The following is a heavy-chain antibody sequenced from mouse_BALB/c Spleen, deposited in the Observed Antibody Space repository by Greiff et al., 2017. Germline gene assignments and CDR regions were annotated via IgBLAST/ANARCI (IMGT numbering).Heavy chain of an antibody. CDR3: ARPHDGGFAY. CDR2: ISYSGST. CDR1: GYSITSDYA. V-gene: IGHV3-2*02. J-gene: IGHJ3*01. D-gene: IGHD2-12*01. Sequence: EVQGVESGPGLVKPSQSLSLTCTVTGYSITSDYAWNWIRQFPGNKLEWMGYISYSGSTSYNPSLKSRISITRDTSKNQFFLQLNSVTTEDTATYYCARPHDGGFAYWGQGTLVTVSA.